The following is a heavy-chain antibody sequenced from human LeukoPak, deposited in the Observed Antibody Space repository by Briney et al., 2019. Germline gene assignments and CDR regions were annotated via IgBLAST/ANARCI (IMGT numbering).Heavy chain of an antibody. D-gene: IGHD3-10*01. J-gene: IGHJ4*02. CDR2: IYYSGST. V-gene: IGHV4-59*01. CDR3: AKAGFGELFDY. CDR1: GGSISRYY. Sequence: SETLSLTCTVSGGSISRYYWSWIRQPPGKGLEWIGYIYYSGSTNYNPSLKSRVTISVDTSKNQFSLKLSSVTAADTAVYYCAKAGFGELFDYWGQGTLVTVSS.